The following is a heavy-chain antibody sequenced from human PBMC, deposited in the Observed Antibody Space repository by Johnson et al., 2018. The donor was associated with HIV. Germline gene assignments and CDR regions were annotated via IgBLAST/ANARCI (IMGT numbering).Heavy chain of an antibody. V-gene: IGHV3-33*01. D-gene: IGHD1-26*01. CDR1: RFTFSSYG. Sequence: QVQLVESGGGVVQPGRSLRLSCAASRFTFSSYGIHWVRQAPGKGLELVAVIWYDGSNKYYADSVKGRFTISRDKSKNTLYLQMNSLRAEDTAVYYCAILPEGELSPGVFDIWGQGTMVTVSS. CDR2: IWYDGSNK. CDR3: AILPEGELSPGVFDI. J-gene: IGHJ3*02.